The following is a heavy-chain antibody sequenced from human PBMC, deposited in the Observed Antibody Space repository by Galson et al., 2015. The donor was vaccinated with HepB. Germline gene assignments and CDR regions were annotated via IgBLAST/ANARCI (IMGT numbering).Heavy chain of an antibody. Sequence: PALVKPTQTLTLTCTFSGFSLNSRGVGVGWIRQPPGKALEWLAPIFWDDDQRYTPLLKSRISVTKDTPKNQVVLKLTSVDPVDTATYYCAHMDLGLTSFAYWGQGTLVTVSS. D-gene: IGHD3/OR15-3a*01. J-gene: IGHJ4*02. CDR1: GFSLNSRGVG. CDR3: AHMDLGLTSFAY. V-gene: IGHV2-5*02. CDR2: IFWDDDQ.